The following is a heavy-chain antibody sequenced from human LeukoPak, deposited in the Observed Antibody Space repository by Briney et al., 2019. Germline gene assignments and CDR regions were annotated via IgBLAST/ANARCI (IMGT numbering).Heavy chain of an antibody. CDR3: ARGGSLWFGELWRREYFQH. CDR2: IYHSGST. Sequence: KSSQTLSLTCAVSGGSISSGGYSWSWIRQPPGKGLEWIGYIYHSGSTYYNPSLKSRVTISVDRSKNQFSLKLSSVTAADTAVYYCARGGSLWFGELWRREYFQHWGQGTLVTVSS. CDR1: GGSISSGGYS. J-gene: IGHJ1*01. V-gene: IGHV4-30-2*01. D-gene: IGHD3-10*01.